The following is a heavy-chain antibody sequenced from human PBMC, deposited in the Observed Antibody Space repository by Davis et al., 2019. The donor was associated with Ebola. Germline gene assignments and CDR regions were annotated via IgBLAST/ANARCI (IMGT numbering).Heavy chain of an antibody. J-gene: IGHJ5*02. V-gene: IGHV4-59*01. CDR1: GGSITSYY. CDR2: IYYSGST. CDR3: ARGRLWFGELSWFDP. D-gene: IGHD3-10*01. Sequence: SETLSLTCTVSGGSITSYYWNWIRQPPGKGLEWIGYIYYSGSTNYNPSLKSRVTISVATSKNQFSLKLSSVTAADTAVYYCARGRLWFGELSWFDPWGQGTLVTVSS.